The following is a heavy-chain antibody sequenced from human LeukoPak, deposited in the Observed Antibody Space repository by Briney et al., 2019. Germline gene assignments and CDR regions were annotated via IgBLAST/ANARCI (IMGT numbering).Heavy chain of an antibody. CDR2: IGVGGTT. Sequence: GSLRLSCAASGFTFSKYGMNWVRQAPGKGPEWVSGIGVGGTTYYADSVKGRFAISRDTSKNTLYLQMNSLRAEDTAVYYCAKAQGYYDCWGQGTLVTVSS. J-gene: IGHJ4*02. V-gene: IGHV3-23*01. CDR3: AKAQGYYDC. D-gene: IGHD3-22*01. CDR1: GFTFSKYG.